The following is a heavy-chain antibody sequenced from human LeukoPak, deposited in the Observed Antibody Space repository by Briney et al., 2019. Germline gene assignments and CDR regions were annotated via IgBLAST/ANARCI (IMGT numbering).Heavy chain of an antibody. V-gene: IGHV3-74*03. CDR1: GFTFSGYW. J-gene: IGHJ5*01. Sequence: GGSLRLSCAASGFTFSGYWMHWVRHAPGKGLVWVSRINSDGYCITYADSVKGRFTISRDNAKNTLYLQMNSLIAEDTAVYFCTRAGYSSGFDSWGQGTLVTVSS. CDR3: TRAGYSSGFDS. D-gene: IGHD6-19*01. CDR2: INSDGYCI.